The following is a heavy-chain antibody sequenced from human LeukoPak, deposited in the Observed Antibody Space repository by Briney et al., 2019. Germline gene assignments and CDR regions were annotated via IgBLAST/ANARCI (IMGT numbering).Heavy chain of an antibody. J-gene: IGHJ4*02. CDR2: ISGSGGST. D-gene: IGHD6-13*01. Sequence: GGSLRLSCAASGFTFSSYAMSWVRQAPGKGLEWVSAISGSGGSTYYADSVKGRFTISRDNAKNSLYLQMNSLRAEDTAVYYCARVGVLSSSWLLYWGQGTLVTVSS. CDR1: GFTFSSYA. CDR3: ARVGVLSSSWLLY. V-gene: IGHV3-23*01.